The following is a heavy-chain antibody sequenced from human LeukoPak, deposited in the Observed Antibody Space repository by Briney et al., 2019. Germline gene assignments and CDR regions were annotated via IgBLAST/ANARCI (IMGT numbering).Heavy chain of an antibody. CDR3: ARYSRTTGTTSNFDY. V-gene: IGHV3-23*01. D-gene: IGHD1-1*01. Sequence: GGSPRLSCAASGFTFSSYAMSWVRQAPGKGLEWVSSISGSGDKTYYADSVKGQFTISRDNSKNTLYLQMNSLGAEDTAVYYCARYSRTTGTTSNFDYWGQGTLVTVSS. J-gene: IGHJ4*02. CDR2: ISGSGDKT. CDR1: GFTFSSYA.